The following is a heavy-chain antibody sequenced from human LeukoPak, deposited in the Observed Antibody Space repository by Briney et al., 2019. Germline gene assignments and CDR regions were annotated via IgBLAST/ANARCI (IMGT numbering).Heavy chain of an antibody. Sequence: QAGGSLRLSCAASGFTFSSYAMSWVRQAPGKGLEWVSAISGSGGSTYYADSVKGRFTISRDNSKNTLYLQMNSLRAEDTAVYYCAKLSLPVIASNWFDPWGQGTLVTVSS. D-gene: IGHD2-21*01. CDR2: ISGSGGST. V-gene: IGHV3-23*01. CDR3: AKLSLPVIASNWFDP. J-gene: IGHJ5*02. CDR1: GFTFSSYA.